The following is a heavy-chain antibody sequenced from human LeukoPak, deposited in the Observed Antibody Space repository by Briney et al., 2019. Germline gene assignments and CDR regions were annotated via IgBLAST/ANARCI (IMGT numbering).Heavy chain of an antibody. J-gene: IGHJ4*02. CDR2: IKQDGSEK. V-gene: IGHV3-7*01. Sequence: GGSLRLSCAASGFTFSSFWMTWVRQAPGKGLEWVANIKQDGSEKYYVDPVRGRFTISRDNATNSLYLQMNSLRAEDTAVYYCARDLNYFDYWGQGTLVTVSS. CDR1: GFTFSSFW. CDR3: ARDLNYFDY.